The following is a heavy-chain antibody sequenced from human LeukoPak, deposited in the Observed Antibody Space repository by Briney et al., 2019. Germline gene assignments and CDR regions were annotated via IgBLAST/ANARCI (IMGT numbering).Heavy chain of an antibody. D-gene: IGHD3-10*01. CDR1: GGSITQTNY. Sequence: PSETLSLTCGVSGGSITQTNYWTWVRQPPGKGLEWIGEVNLQGSTNYNPSLMGRVAISVDKSENHVSLQLTSVTAADTAVYYCARGGEYGSESYYKYWGQGTLVTVSS. V-gene: IGHV4-4*02. CDR2: VNLQGST. J-gene: IGHJ4*02. CDR3: ARGGEYGSESYYKY.